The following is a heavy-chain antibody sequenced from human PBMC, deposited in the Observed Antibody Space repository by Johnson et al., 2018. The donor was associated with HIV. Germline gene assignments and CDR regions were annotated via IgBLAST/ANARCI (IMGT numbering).Heavy chain of an antibody. D-gene: IGHD6-13*01. CDR1: GFTFSSYT. J-gene: IGHJ3*02. Sequence: QVQLVESGGGVVQPGRSLRLSCAASGFTFSSYTIHWVRQAPGKGLEWVAVISYDGSNKYYADSVKGRFTISRDNSKNTLYLQMNSLRAEDTAVYYGARVKQQVVRVGSDAFDIWGQGTMVTVSS. CDR2: ISYDGSNK. V-gene: IGHV3-30*04. CDR3: ARVKQQVVRVGSDAFDI.